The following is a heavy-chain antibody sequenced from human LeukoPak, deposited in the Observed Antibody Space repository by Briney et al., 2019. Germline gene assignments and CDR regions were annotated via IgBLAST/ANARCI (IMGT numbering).Heavy chain of an antibody. J-gene: IGHJ4*02. CDR1: GGSISSYY. V-gene: IGHV4-59*12. Sequence: SETLSLTCTVSGGSISSYYWSWIRQPPGKGLEWIGYIYYSGSTNYNPSLKSRVTISVDTSKNQFSLKLSSVTAADTAVYYCAGDSYGSGNEDAPLFDYWGQGTLVTVSS. CDR3: AGDSYGSGNEDAPLFDY. CDR2: IYYSGST. D-gene: IGHD3-10*01.